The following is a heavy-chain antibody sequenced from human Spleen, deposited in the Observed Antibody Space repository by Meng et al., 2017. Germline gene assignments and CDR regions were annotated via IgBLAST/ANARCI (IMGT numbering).Heavy chain of an antibody. CDR2: IIPIFGTA. D-gene: IGHD6-13*01. Sequence: VHLGQSGAEGGKPVASVRVSCKASGGTFSSYAISWVRQAPGQGLEWMGGIIPIFGTANYAQKFQARVTMTGDTSISTAYMELSGLRSDDTAMYYCARDEDISAAGKLFGDYWGQGTLVTVSS. V-gene: IGHV1-69*06. CDR3: ARDEDISAAGKLFGDY. J-gene: IGHJ4*02. CDR1: GGTFSSYA.